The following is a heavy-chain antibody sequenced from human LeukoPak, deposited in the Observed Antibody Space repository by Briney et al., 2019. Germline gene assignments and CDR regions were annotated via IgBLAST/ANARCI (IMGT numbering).Heavy chain of an antibody. J-gene: IGHJ6*02. CDR2: ISYDGSNK. CDR1: GFTFSSYG. Sequence: GGSLRLSCAASGFTFSSYGMHWVRQAPGKGLEWVAVISYDGSNKYYADSVKGRFTISRDNSKNTLYLQMNSLRAEDTVVYYCAKDGPAAIHYYYYGMDVWGQGTTVTVSS. D-gene: IGHD2-2*01. V-gene: IGHV3-30*18. CDR3: AKDGPAAIHYYYYGMDV.